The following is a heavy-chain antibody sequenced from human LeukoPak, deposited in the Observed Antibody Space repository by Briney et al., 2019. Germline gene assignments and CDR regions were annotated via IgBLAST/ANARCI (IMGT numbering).Heavy chain of an antibody. CDR1: GFSFSHYA. Sequence: GRSLRLSCIASGFSFSHYAMHWVRQAPGKGPEWVAVISYDGSNKYYADSVKGRFTISRDNAKNSLYLQMNSLRAEDTAVYYCARDLKGAAAAPFDYWGQGTLVTVSS. CDR3: ARDLKGAAAAPFDY. D-gene: IGHD6-13*01. V-gene: IGHV3-30*03. J-gene: IGHJ4*02. CDR2: ISYDGSNK.